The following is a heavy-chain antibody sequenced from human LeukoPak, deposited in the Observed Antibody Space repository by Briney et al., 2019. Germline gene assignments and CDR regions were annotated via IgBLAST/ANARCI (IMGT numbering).Heavy chain of an antibody. Sequence: GESLKISCQGSGYSFTSYWIGWVRQMPGKGLEWMGIIYPGDSDTRYSPSFQGQVTISADKSISTAYLQWSSLKASDTAMYYCARTDCSSTSCYTSRDWFDPWGQGTLVTVSS. D-gene: IGHD2-2*02. V-gene: IGHV5-51*01. J-gene: IGHJ5*02. CDR3: ARTDCSSTSCYTSRDWFDP. CDR2: IYPGDSDT. CDR1: GYSFTSYW.